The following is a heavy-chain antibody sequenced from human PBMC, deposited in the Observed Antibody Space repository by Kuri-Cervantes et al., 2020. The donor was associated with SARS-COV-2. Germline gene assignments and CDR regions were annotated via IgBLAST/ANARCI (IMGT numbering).Heavy chain of an antibody. V-gene: IGHV3-74*01. CDR1: GFTFSSYG. Sequence: GGSLRLSCAASGFTFSSYGMHWVRQAPGKGLVWVSRINSDGSSTSYADSVKGRFTISRDNAKNTLYLQMNSLRAEDTAVYYCARVGYCSSTSCYNFDYWGQGTLVTVSS. J-gene: IGHJ4*02. D-gene: IGHD2-2*02. CDR3: ARVGYCSSTSCYNFDY. CDR2: INSDGSST.